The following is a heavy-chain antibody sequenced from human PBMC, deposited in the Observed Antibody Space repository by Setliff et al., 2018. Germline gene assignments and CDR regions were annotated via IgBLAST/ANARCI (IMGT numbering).Heavy chain of an antibody. CDR2: INHSGST. V-gene: IGHV4-34*01. Sequence: SETLSLTCAVYGGSFSGYQWSWIRQPPGKGLEWIGEINHSGSTNYNPSLKSRVSISVEKSKNQFSLKLTSVTAADTAVYFCARDNPIVGATDYWGQGILVTVSS. D-gene: IGHD1-26*01. CDR1: GGSFSGYQ. J-gene: IGHJ4*02. CDR3: ARDNPIVGATDY.